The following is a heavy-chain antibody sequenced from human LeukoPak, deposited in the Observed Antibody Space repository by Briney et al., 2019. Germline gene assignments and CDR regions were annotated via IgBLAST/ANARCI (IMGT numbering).Heavy chain of an antibody. V-gene: IGHV4-34*01. Sequence: PSETLSLTCAVYGGSFSAYYWSWIRQPPGKGLEWIVEINHSGSTNYNPSLKSRVTISVDTSKNQFSLKLSSVNAAEKAVYYCASRKIRFLASRGAFDIWGQGTMVTVSS. D-gene: IGHD3-3*01. J-gene: IGHJ3*02. CDR2: INHSGST. CDR1: GGSFSAYY. CDR3: ASRKIRFLASRGAFDI.